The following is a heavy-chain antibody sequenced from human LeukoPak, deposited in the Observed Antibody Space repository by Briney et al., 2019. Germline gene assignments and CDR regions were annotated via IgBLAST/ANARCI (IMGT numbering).Heavy chain of an antibody. CDR1: GGSISSSSYY. Sequence: PSETLSLTCTVSGGSISSSSYYWGWMRQPPGKGLEWIGSIYYSGSTYYNPSLKSRVTISVDTSKNQFSLKLSSVTAADTAVYYCAREATVTTGMGYFDYWGQGTLVTVSS. V-gene: IGHV4-39*02. D-gene: IGHD4-17*01. J-gene: IGHJ4*02. CDR2: IYYSGST. CDR3: AREATVTTGMGYFDY.